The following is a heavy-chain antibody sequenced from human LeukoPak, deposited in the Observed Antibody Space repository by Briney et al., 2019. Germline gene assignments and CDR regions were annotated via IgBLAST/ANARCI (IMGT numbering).Heavy chain of an antibody. CDR3: ARVNALWFGESFDY. CDR2: ISAYNGNT. V-gene: IGHV1-18*04. D-gene: IGHD3-10*01. Sequence: ASVKVSCKASGYTFTSYAMQWVRQAPGQGLEWMGWISAYNGNTNYAQKLQGRVTMTTDTSTSTAYMELRSLRSDDTAVYYCARVNALWFGESFDYWGQGTLVTVSS. J-gene: IGHJ4*02. CDR1: GYTFTSYA.